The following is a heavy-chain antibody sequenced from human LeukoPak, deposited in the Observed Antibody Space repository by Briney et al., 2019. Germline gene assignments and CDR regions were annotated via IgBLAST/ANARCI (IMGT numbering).Heavy chain of an antibody. CDR2: INSDGSST. V-gene: IGHV3-74*01. Sequence: GGSLRLSCAASGFAFSSYAVSWVRQAPGKGLVWVSRINSDGSSTSYADSVKGRFTISRDNAKNTLYLQMNSLRAEDTAVYYCARELTVCSGGSCYSRAFDIWGQGTMVTVSS. D-gene: IGHD2-15*01. CDR3: ARELTVCSGGSCYSRAFDI. J-gene: IGHJ3*02. CDR1: GFAFSSYA.